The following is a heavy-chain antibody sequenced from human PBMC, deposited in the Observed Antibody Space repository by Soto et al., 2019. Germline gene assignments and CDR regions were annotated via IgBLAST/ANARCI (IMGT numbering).Heavy chain of an antibody. J-gene: IGHJ4*01. CDR1: GYMFTGYY. Sequence: ASVKVSCKASGYMFTGYYMHWVRQAPGQGLEWMGWINPNSGGAKYAQKFQGRVTMTRDTSISTGYMELSRLRSDDTAVYYCARVGASGYFDYWGQGTLVTVSS. CDR3: ARVGASGYFDY. D-gene: IGHD1-26*01. CDR2: INPNSGGA. V-gene: IGHV1-2*02.